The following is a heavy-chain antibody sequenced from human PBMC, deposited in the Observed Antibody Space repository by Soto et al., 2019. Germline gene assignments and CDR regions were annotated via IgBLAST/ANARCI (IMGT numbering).Heavy chain of an antibody. V-gene: IGHV3-30*18. CDR3: EKSGGGVVLMVYAIPYGMDV. D-gene: IGHD2-8*01. CDR2: ISYDGSNK. J-gene: IGHJ6*02. CDR1: GFTFSSYG. Sequence: QVQLVESGGGVVQPGRSLRLSCAASGFTFSSYGMHWVRQAPGKGLEWVAVISYDGSNKYYADSVKGRFTISRDNSKNTLYLPMNSLRAEDTAVYYCEKSGGGVVLMVYAIPYGMDVWGQGTTVTVSS.